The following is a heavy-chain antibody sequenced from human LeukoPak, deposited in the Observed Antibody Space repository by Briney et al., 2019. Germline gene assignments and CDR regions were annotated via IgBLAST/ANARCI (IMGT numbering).Heavy chain of an antibody. CDR3: ARGGLSSAWSSDAFDI. CDR1: GGSISNYY. J-gene: IGHJ3*02. Sequence: SETLSLTCTVSGGSISNYYWSWIRQPPGKGLEWIGYIHNSGSTNYNPSLKSPVTISLDTSKNQFSLTLNSVTAADTAVYYCARGGLSSAWSSDAFDIWGQGTMVTVSS. CDR2: IHNSGST. D-gene: IGHD6-19*01. V-gene: IGHV4-59*01.